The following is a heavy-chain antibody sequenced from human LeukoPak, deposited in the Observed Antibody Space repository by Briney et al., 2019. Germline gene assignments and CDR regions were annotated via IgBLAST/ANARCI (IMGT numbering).Heavy chain of an antibody. CDR1: GDTSTSDY. CDR2: INPSGGST. J-gene: IGHJ5*02. D-gene: IGHD2-15*01. CDR3: ARAPGYCSGGSCLYNWFDP. V-gene: IGHV1-46*03. Sequence: GASVKSSRKTSGDTSTSDYMHWVRQAPGQGLEWMGIINPSGGSTSYAQKFQGRVTMTRDTSTSTVYMELSSLRSEDTAVYYCARAPGYCSGGSCLYNWFDPWGQGTLVTVSS.